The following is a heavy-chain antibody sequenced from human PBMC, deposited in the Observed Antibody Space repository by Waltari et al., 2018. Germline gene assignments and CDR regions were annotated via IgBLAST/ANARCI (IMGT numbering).Heavy chain of an antibody. CDR1: GDSISSRNYP. CDR3: ARIGGDYTSGWGYFDL. D-gene: IGHD6-19*01. Sequence: QVQLQESGPALVQPSQTLSLTCTVSGDSISSRNYPWTWIRQHPGEGLEWIGYIYHSGRTKYNPSLRSRVTISVDTSKNEFSLKLNSVTAADTAVYHCARIGGDYTSGWGYFDLWGRGTLVTVSS. J-gene: IGHJ2*01. CDR2: IYHSGRT. V-gene: IGHV4-31*03.